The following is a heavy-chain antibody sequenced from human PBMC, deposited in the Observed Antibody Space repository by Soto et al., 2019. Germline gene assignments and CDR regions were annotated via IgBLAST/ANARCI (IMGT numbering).Heavy chain of an antibody. CDR2: IAPGDSHT. Sequence: PGESLKISCQASGDNFGDNFTSYWVTWVRQVPGKGLEWMGRIAPGDSHTNYSPSFEGHVTISADKSIRTAYMRWNSLKTSDTAIYYCSTGVSCTRYMCPIYNYGLDVWGQGTTVTVSS. CDR3: STGVSCTRYMCPIYNYGLDV. V-gene: IGHV5-10-1*01. J-gene: IGHJ6*02. D-gene: IGHD3-16*02. CDR1: GDNFGDNFTSYW.